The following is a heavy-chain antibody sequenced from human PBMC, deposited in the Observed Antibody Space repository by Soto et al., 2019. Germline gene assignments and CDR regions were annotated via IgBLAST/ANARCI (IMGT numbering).Heavy chain of an antibody. CDR1: GGSFSGYY. V-gene: IGHV4-34*01. J-gene: IGHJ6*03. D-gene: IGHD6-19*01. Sequence: SETLSHTCAFYGGSFSGYYWSWIRQPPGKGLEWIGEINHSGSTNYNPSLKSRVTISVDTSKNQFSLKLSSVTAADTAVYYCARESDRGGWYSVFGYYYYYMDVWGKGTTVTVS. CDR2: INHSGST. CDR3: ARESDRGGWYSVFGYYYYYMDV.